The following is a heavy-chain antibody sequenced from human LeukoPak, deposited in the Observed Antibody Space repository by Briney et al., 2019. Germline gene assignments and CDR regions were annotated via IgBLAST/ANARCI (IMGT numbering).Heavy chain of an antibody. D-gene: IGHD3-9*01. CDR2: IVVGSGNT. CDR1: GFTFTSSA. V-gene: IGHV1-58*01. Sequence: SVKVSFKASGFTFTSSAVQWVRQARGQRLEWIGWIVVGSGNTNYAQKFQERVTITRDMSTSTAYMELSSLRSEDTAVYYCAAADPLRYFDWQLRGLDAFDIWGQGTMVTVSS. J-gene: IGHJ3*02. CDR3: AAADPLRYFDWQLRGLDAFDI.